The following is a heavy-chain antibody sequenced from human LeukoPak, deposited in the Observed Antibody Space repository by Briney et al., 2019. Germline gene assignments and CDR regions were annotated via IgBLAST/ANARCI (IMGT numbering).Heavy chain of an antibody. Sequence: SETLSLTCTVSGDSISSYYWTWIRQPPGKGLEWIGYIFYSGSTSYNPSLKSRVTISVDTSKNQFSLKLSSVTAADTAVYYCARHFFPAVYYYYMDVWGKGTTVTVSS. J-gene: IGHJ6*03. CDR2: IFYSGST. V-gene: IGHV4-59*08. CDR1: GDSISSYY. D-gene: IGHD3-3*01. CDR3: ARHFFPAVYYYYMDV.